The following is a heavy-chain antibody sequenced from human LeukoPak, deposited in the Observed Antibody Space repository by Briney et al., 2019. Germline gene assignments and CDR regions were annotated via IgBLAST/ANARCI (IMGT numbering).Heavy chain of an antibody. V-gene: IGHV3-23*01. CDR1: GFTFSTYT. J-gene: IGHJ4*02. CDR2: ITTSDGNT. CDR3: AKDGGLWVSAHWGDS. Sequence: GGSLRLSRAASGFTFSTYTMSWVRQAPGKGLEWVSTITTSDGNTYYADSVKGRFTVSRDNSKNTLFLQMNSLRAEDTAVYYCAKDGGLWVSAHWGDSWGRGTLVTVSS. D-gene: IGHD7-27*01.